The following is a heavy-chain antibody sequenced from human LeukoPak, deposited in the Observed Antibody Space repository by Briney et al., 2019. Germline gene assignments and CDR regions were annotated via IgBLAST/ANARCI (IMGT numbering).Heavy chain of an antibody. CDR2: IRYDGSNK. D-gene: IGHD2-2*01. Sequence: SGGSLRLSCAASGFTFSSYGMHWVRQAPGKGLEWVAFIRYDGSNKYYADSVKGRFTIPRDNSKNTLYLQMNSLRAEDTAVYYCAKAGYCSSTSCYPPNFDYWGQGTLVTVSS. J-gene: IGHJ4*02. CDR3: AKAGYCSSTSCYPPNFDY. CDR1: GFTFSSYG. V-gene: IGHV3-30*02.